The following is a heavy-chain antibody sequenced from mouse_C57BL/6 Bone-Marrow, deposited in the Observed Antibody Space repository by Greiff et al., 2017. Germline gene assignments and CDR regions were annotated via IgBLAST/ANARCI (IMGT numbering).Heavy chain of an antibody. J-gene: IGHJ2*01. D-gene: IGHD2-4*01. Sequence: VQLQQPGAELVKPGASVKLSCKASGYTFTSYWMQWVKQRPGQGLEWIGVIDPSDSYTNYNQKFKGKATLTVDTSSSTAYMQLSSLASEDSAVYYCARDDYGYFDYWGQGTTLTVSS. CDR3: ARDDYGYFDY. CDR1: GYTFTSYW. CDR2: IDPSDSYT. V-gene: IGHV1-50*01.